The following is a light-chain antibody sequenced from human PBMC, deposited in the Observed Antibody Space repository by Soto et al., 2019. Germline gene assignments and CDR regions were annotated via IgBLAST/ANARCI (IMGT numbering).Light chain of an antibody. CDR1: QSVSSSY. Sequence: EIVSTQSPGTLSFSPGERATLSCRASQSVSSSYLAWYQQKPGQAPRLLIYGASSRATGIPDRFSGSGSGTDFTLTISRLEPEDFAVYYCQQYGSSPSITFGQGTRLEIK. CDR2: GAS. CDR3: QQYGSSPSIT. J-gene: IGKJ5*01. V-gene: IGKV3-20*01.